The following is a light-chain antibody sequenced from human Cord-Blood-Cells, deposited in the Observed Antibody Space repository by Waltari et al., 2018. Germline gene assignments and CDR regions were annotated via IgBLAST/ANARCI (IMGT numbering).Light chain of an antibody. CDR1: QSVSSTY. J-gene: IGKJ2*03. CDR3: QQYGSSPYS. CDR2: GAS. Sequence: IVLTQSPGPLSLSPAQRDPLSCRASQSVSSTYLAWYQQRPGQAPRLLIYGASSSATGIPDRFSGSGSGADFTLTISRLEPEDFAVYYCQQYGSSPYSFGQGTKLEIK. V-gene: IGKV3-20*01.